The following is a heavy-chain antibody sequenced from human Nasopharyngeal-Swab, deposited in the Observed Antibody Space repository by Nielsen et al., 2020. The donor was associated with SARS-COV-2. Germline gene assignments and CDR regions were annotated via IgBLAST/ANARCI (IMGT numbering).Heavy chain of an antibody. CDR2: LYWDDDT. CDR3: VHSTGWRLDY. V-gene: IGHV2-5*02. CDR1: GFSLSTSTVG. D-gene: IGHD6-19*01. Sequence: SGPTLVIPSQTLTLTCTFSGFSLSTSTVGVSWVRQLPGKALEWLALLYWDDDTRYNPSLKSRITITKDTSKNHVVLTMTNMDPVDTATYFCVHSTGWRLDYWGQGTLVTVSS. J-gene: IGHJ4*02.